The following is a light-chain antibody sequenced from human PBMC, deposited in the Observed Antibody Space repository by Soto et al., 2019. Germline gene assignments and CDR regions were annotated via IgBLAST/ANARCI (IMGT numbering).Light chain of an antibody. Sequence: EIVLTQSPGTLSLSPGERATLSCRASQSVSSSYLAWYQQKPGQAPRLLIYGASSRATGIPDRVSGSGSGTYFTLTTSRLEPEDFAVYYCQQYGRSPPFGQGTRLESK. J-gene: IGKJ5*01. CDR2: GAS. V-gene: IGKV3-20*01. CDR1: QSVSSSY. CDR3: QQYGRSPP.